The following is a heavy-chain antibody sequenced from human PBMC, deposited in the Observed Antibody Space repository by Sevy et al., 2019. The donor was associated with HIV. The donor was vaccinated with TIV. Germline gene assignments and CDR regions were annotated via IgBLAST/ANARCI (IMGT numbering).Heavy chain of an antibody. Sequence: ASVKVSCKASGYTFTDYYIHWVRQAPGQGLEWMGWINHKSGGTNYAQKFHGRVTMTRDTSISTASMELGRLRSDDTAVYYCGRVVEPAGIDPYYYGVDVWGPGATVTVSS. J-gene: IGHJ6*02. CDR2: INHKSGGT. CDR3: GRVVEPAGIDPYYYGVDV. CDR1: GYTFTDYY. V-gene: IGHV1-2*02. D-gene: IGHD2-2*02.